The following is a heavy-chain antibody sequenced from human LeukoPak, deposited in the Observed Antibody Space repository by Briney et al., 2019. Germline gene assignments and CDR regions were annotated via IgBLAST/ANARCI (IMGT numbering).Heavy chain of an antibody. CDR3: ARGVTTDVY. CDR1: GFTVNSKY. Sequence: GGSLRLSCIASGFTVNSKYMSWVRQAPGKGLEWVSLIYSGESTYYADSVKGRFIISRDYSQNTLYLQMNSLRAEDTAVYYCARGVTTDVYWGQGTLVTVSS. D-gene: IGHD4-17*01. J-gene: IGHJ4*02. CDR2: IYSGEST. V-gene: IGHV3-66*01.